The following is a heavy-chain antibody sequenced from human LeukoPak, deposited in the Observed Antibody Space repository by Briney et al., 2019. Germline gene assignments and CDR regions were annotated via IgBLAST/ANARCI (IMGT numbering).Heavy chain of an antibody. V-gene: IGHV1-46*01. J-gene: IGHJ3*02. Sequence: ASVKVFCKASGYTFTSYYMHWVRQAPGQGLEWMGIINPSGGSTSYAQKFQGRVTMTRDMSTSTVYMGLSSLRSEDTAVYYCARGSYYDSSPPDAFDIWGQGTMVTVSS. CDR2: INPSGGST. CDR1: GYTFTSYY. D-gene: IGHD3-22*01. CDR3: ARGSYYDSSPPDAFDI.